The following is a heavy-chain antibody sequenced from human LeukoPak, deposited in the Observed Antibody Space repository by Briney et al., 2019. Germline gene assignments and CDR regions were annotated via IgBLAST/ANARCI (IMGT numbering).Heavy chain of an antibody. CDR1: GFTFSSYW. D-gene: IGHD2-2*01. CDR3: ARLGCSSTSCPLGDWFDP. J-gene: IGHJ5*02. Sequence: GGSLRLSCAASGFTFSSYWMSWVRQAPGKRLEWVASINQDGSEKYYVDSVKGRFTISRDNAKNSLYLQMNSLRAEDTAVYYCARLGCSSTSCPLGDWFDPWGQGTLVTVSS. V-gene: IGHV3-7*01. CDR2: INQDGSEK.